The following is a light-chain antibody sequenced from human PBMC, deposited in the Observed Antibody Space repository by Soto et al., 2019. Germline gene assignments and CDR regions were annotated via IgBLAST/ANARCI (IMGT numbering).Light chain of an antibody. V-gene: IGKV3-15*01. CDR3: QPYNNWPLT. CDR1: QSVSSY. Sequence: EIVMTQSPATLSVSPGERSTRSCRASQSVSSYLAWYQQKPGQAPRLLIYDTSTRATGVPTRFSGSRSGAEFTLTINSLQSEDFAVYYCQPYNNWPLTFGGGTKVDIK. J-gene: IGKJ4*01. CDR2: DTS.